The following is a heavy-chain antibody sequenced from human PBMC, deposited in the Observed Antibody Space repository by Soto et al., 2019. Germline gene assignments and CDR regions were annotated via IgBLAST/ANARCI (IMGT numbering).Heavy chain of an antibody. Sequence: EVQLLESGGILVHPGGSLRLSCAASGFTFSSYAMTWVRQAPGKGLEWVSAISGSGGSTYYADSVKGRFTISRDNSKNTLYLQMNSLRAEDTAVYYCAKEEVSVGATPRFDPWGQGTLVTVSS. D-gene: IGHD1-26*01. CDR1: GFTFSSYA. CDR2: ISGSGGST. CDR3: AKEEVSVGATPRFDP. V-gene: IGHV3-23*01. J-gene: IGHJ5*02.